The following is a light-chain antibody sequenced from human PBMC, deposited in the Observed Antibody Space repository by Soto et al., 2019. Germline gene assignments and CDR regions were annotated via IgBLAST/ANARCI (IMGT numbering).Light chain of an antibody. V-gene: IGKV1-5*01. CDR3: QQYKRYPLT. Sequence: DIQLTQSPSTLSASVGDRVTITCRASQSINNWLAWYQQKPGKAPKLVVYDGFNLESAVPSRFSGSGFGTEFTLTISSLQPDDSATYYCQQYKRYPLTFGGGTKVGIK. J-gene: IGKJ4*01. CDR2: DGF. CDR1: QSINNW.